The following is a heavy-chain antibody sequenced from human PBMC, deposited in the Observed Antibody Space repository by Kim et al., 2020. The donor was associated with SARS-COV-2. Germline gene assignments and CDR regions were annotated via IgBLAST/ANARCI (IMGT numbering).Heavy chain of an antibody. D-gene: IGHD3-10*01. V-gene: IGHV1-3*01. J-gene: IGHJ4*02. CDR2: INAGNGNT. CDR3: FLLLWFGESADY. Sequence: ASVKVSCKASGYTFTSYAMHWVRQAPGQRLEWMGWINAGNGNTKYSQKFQGRVTITRDTSASTAYMELSSLRSEDTAVYYCFLLLWFGESADYWGQGTLVTVSS. CDR1: GYTFTSYA.